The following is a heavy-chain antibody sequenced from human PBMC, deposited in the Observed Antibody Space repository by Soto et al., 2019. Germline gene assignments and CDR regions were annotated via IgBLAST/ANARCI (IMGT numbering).Heavy chain of an antibody. V-gene: IGHV3-23*01. CDR3: AKDYYDSSGYRWFDP. J-gene: IGHJ5*02. D-gene: IGHD3-22*01. CDR1: GFTFVSYA. Sequence: GGSLRLSCAASGFTFVSYAMSFFGHSPFKGREWVSAISGSGGSTYYADSVKGRFTISRDNSKNTLYLQMNSLRAEDTAVYYCAKDYYDSSGYRWFDPWGQGTLVTVSS. CDR2: ISGSGGST.